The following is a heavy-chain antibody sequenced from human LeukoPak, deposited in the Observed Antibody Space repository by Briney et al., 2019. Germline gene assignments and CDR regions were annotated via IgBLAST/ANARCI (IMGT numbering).Heavy chain of an antibody. D-gene: IGHD2-2*01. V-gene: IGHV1-2*02. CDR3: ARGGYCSRTSCVDWLHP. CDR1: GYTFTGYY. Sequence: ASVKVSCKASGYTFTGYYMHWVRQAPGQGLEWMGWINPNSGGTNYAQKFQGRVTMTRDTSISTAYMELSRLRSDDTAVYYCARGGYCSRTSCVDWLHPWREKTLVPVSS. J-gene: IGHJ5*02. CDR2: INPNSGGT.